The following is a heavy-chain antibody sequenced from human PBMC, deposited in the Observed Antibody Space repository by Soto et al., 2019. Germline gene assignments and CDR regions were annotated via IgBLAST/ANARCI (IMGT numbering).Heavy chain of an antibody. D-gene: IGHD6-13*01. CDR2: ISRSGTTI. J-gene: IGHJ4*02. V-gene: IGHV3-48*03. Sequence: PGGSLRLSCAASGFTFSSYEMNWVRQAPGKGLEWVSYISRSGTTIYSADSVRGRFTTSRDNVKNSLYLQMNSLRVEDTAVYYCARDLQAAGGTNYWGQGTLVTVSS. CDR3: ARDLQAAGGTNY. CDR1: GFTFSSYE.